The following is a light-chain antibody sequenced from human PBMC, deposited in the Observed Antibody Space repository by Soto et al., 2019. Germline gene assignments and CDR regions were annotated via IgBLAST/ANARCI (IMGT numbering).Light chain of an antibody. J-gene: IGKJ5*01. CDR3: QQLNSYPRT. CDR1: QGISSY. Sequence: IQLTQSPSSLSASVGDRVTITCRASQGISSYLAWYQQKPGKAPKLLIYAASTLQSGVSSRFSGSGSGTDFTLTISSLQPEDFATYYCQQLNSYPRTFGQGTRREIK. CDR2: AAS. V-gene: IGKV1-9*01.